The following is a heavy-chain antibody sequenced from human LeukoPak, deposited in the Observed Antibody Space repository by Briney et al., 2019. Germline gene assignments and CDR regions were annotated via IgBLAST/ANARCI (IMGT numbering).Heavy chain of an antibody. Sequence: GSLRLSCAASGFTFSSYGMHWVRQAPGKGLEWVAVISYDGSNKYFPDSVKGRFTISRDNAKNSLYLQMNSLRAEDTALYFCAKGGIHRGYYFYYMDVWGKGTTVTVSS. D-gene: IGHD6-13*01. J-gene: IGHJ6*03. V-gene: IGHV3-30*18. CDR2: ISYDGSNK. CDR3: AKGGIHRGYYFYYMDV. CDR1: GFTFSSYG.